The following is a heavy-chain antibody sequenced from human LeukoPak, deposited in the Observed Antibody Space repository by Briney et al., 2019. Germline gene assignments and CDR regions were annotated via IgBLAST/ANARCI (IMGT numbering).Heavy chain of an antibody. V-gene: IGHV3-49*03. J-gene: IGHJ4*02. CDR1: GFTFGDYA. CDR2: IRSKAYGGTT. D-gene: IGHD3-10*01. Sequence: PGGSLRLSCTASGFTFGDYAMSWFRQAPGKGLEWVSFIRSKAYGGTTEYAASVKGRFTISRDDSKSIAYLQMNSLKTEDTAVYYCTRATMVRGLRYYFDYWGQGTLVTVSS. CDR3: TRATMVRGLRYYFDY.